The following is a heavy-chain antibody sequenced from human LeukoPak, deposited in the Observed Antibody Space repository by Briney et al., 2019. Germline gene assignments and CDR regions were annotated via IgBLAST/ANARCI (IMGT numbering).Heavy chain of an antibody. Sequence: ASVKVSCKASGYIFTGYYMHWVRQAPGQGLEWMGWINPNSGGTNYAQKFQGRVTMTRDTSISTAYMELSRLRSDDTAVYYCARPRYYYDSSGYCDYWGQGTLVTVSS. J-gene: IGHJ4*02. CDR3: ARPRYYYDSSGYCDY. CDR1: GYIFTGYY. CDR2: INPNSGGT. V-gene: IGHV1-2*02. D-gene: IGHD3-22*01.